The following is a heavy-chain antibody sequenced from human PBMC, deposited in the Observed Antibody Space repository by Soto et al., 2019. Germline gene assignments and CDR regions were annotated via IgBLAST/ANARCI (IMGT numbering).Heavy chain of an antibody. V-gene: IGHV4-34*01. Sequence: WIGEVHHSGSTSYNPALKSRVTMSVDTSKNHFSLSLASVTAADTATYYCARGQY. CDR3: ARGQY. J-gene: IGHJ1*01. CDR2: VHHSGST.